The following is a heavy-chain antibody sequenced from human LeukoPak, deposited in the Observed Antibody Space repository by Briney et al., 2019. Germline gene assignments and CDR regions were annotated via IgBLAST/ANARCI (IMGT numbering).Heavy chain of an antibody. Sequence: PSQTLSLTSIVSGGSISSGGYYWSWIRQHPGKGLEWLGYIYYSGSTYYNPSLKSQVTISVETSKNQFSLKLNSVTAADTAVYYCARIEDYDFWSGYYTGGFDYWGQGTLVTVSS. V-gene: IGHV4-31*01. J-gene: IGHJ4*02. CDR1: GGSISSGGYY. D-gene: IGHD3-3*01. CDR3: ARIEDYDFWSGYYTGGFDY. CDR2: IYYSGST.